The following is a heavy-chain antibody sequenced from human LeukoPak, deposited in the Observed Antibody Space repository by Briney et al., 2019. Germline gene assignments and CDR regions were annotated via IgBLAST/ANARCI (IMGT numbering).Heavy chain of an antibody. D-gene: IGHD3-22*01. V-gene: IGHV3-20*04. J-gene: IGHJ4*02. CDR1: GFTFDDYG. CDR2: INWNGGST. Sequence: GGSLRLSCAASGFTFDDYGMSWVRQAPGKGLEWVSGINWNGGSTGYADSVKGRFTISRDNSKNTLYLQMNSLRAEDTAVYYCAKDGDDSSGYFDYWGQGTLVTVSS. CDR3: AKDGDDSSGYFDY.